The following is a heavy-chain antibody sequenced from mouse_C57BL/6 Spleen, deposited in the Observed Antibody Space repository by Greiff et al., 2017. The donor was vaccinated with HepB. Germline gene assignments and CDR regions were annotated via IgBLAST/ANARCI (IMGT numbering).Heavy chain of an antibody. V-gene: IGHV5-4*03. CDR2: ISYGGSYT. CDR1: GFTFSSYA. CDR3: ERYGSSYVDV. D-gene: IGHD1-1*01. J-gene: IGHJ1*03. Sequence: EVKLVESGGGLVKPGGSLKLSCAASGFTFSSYAMSWVRQTPEKRLEWVATISYGGSYTYYPDNVKGRFTLSRDNAKNNLYLQMSHLKSEDTAMYYCERYGSSYVDVWGTGTTVTVSS.